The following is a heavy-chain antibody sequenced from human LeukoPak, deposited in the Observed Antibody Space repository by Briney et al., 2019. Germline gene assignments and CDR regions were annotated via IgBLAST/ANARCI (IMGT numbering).Heavy chain of an antibody. CDR2: IYYSGST. V-gene: IGHV4-59*01. J-gene: IGHJ5*02. CDR3: ARESTNWFDP. CDR1: GGSISSYY. Sequence: SETLSLTCTVSGGSISSYYWSWIRQPPGKGLEWIGYIYYSGSTNYNPSLKSRVTISVDTSKNQFSLKLSSVTAADTAVYYCARESTNWFDPWGQGTLVTVSS.